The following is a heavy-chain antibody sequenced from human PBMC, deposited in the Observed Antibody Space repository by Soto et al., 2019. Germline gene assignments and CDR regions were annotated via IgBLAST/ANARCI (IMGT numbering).Heavy chain of an antibody. D-gene: IGHD3-22*01. V-gene: IGHV1-2*04. CDR3: ARLTMTSYTYYGMDV. CDR1: GYTFTGYF. Sequence: ASVKVSCKASGYTFTGYFIQWVRQAPGQGLDWMGWINPNSGGTKYAQNFQDWVTMTRDTSISTAYMVLNRLRSDDTAVYYCARLTMTSYTYYGMDVWGQGTTVTVSS. CDR2: INPNSGGT. J-gene: IGHJ6*02.